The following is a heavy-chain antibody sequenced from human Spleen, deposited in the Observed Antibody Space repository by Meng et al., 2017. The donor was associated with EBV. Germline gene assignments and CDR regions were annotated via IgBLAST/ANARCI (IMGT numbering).Heavy chain of an antibody. CDR2: ISSSGST. Sequence: QWQLQESGPRLVRLSEILSLTCGVSGASISDSSAYWGWIRQSPRKGLEWIGTISSSGSTFYNPSLESRLTLSVDTTENHFALKLTSVTAADTAMYYCARHTGDFDYWGQGALVTVSS. V-gene: IGHV4-39*01. D-gene: IGHD2-8*02. CDR3: ARHTGDFDY. J-gene: IGHJ4*02. CDR1: GASISDSSAY.